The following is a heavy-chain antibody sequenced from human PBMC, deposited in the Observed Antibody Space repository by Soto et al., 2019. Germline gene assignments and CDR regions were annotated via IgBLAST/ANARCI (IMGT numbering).Heavy chain of an antibody. J-gene: IGHJ4*02. Sequence: GGSLRLSCAASGFTFRSYDMTWVRQAPGKGLEWVSSISGGGVSIYYADSVKGRFTISRDNSKNTLYLQMNSLRAEDTAVYYCAKKGFIGSDWAYWGKETLATVSS. CDR2: ISGGGVSI. CDR3: AKKGFIGSDWAY. CDR1: GFTFRSYD. D-gene: IGHD2-21*02. V-gene: IGHV3-23*01.